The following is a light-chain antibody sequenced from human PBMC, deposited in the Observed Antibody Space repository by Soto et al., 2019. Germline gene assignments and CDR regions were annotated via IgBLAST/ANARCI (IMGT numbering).Light chain of an antibody. J-gene: IGLJ2*01. CDR3: NSYTSSSTRV. Sequence: QSALTQPASVSGSPGQSITISCTGTSSDVGGYNYVSWYQQHPGKAPKLMIYDVSNRPSGVSNRFSGSKSGNTASLTISDLQAEDEADYYCNSYTSSSTRVFGGGTKVTVL. CDR2: DVS. CDR1: SSDVGGYNY. V-gene: IGLV2-14*03.